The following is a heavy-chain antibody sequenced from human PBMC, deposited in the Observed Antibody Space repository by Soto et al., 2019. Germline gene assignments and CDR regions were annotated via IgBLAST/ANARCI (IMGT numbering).Heavy chain of an antibody. CDR1: GGSINSGGYY. Sequence: SETLSLTCTVSGGSINSGGYYWSWIRQHPGKGLEWIGYIYYSGSTYYNPSLKSRVTISIDTSKNQFSLKLSSVTAADTAVYYCARAQAIFGIITVFDYWGQGTLVTVSS. J-gene: IGHJ4*02. D-gene: IGHD3-3*01. CDR2: IYYSGST. CDR3: ARAQAIFGIITVFDY. V-gene: IGHV4-31*03.